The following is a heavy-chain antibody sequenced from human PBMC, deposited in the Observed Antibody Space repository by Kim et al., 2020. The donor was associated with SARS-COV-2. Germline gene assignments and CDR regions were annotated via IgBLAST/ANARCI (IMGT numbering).Heavy chain of an antibody. CDR3: AKDRATYYYDSSGNPDY. J-gene: IGHJ4*02. Sequence: VKGRFTISRDNSKNTLYLQMNDLRAEGTAVYYCAKDRATYYYDSSGNPDYWGQGTLVTVSS. V-gene: IGHV3-30*02. D-gene: IGHD3-22*01.